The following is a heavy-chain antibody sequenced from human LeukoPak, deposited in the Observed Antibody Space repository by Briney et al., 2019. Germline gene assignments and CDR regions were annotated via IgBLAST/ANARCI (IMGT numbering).Heavy chain of an antibody. V-gene: IGHV4-59*08. CDR2: IYYSGST. D-gene: IGHD2/OR15-2a*01. J-gene: IGHJ4*02. CDR3: ARHIPGNPYFDY. CDR1: GGSITSYY. Sequence: RTSETLSLTCTVSGGSITSYYWSWIRQPPGKGLEWIGYIYYSGSTTYNPPLKSRVTISVETSKNQFSLKLRSVTAADTAIYYCARHIPGNPYFDYWGQGTLVTVSS.